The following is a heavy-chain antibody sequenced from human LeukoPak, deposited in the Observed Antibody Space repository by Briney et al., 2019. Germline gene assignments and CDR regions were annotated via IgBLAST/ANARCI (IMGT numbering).Heavy chain of an antibody. V-gene: IGHV4-59*01. CDR1: GGSISSYY. CDR3: ASTGIAVAGYDY. D-gene: IGHD6-19*01. Sequence: KPSETLSLTCTVSGGSISSYYWSWIRQPPGKGLGWIGYIYYSGSTNYNPSLKSRVTISVDTSKNQFSLKLSSVTAADTAVYYCASTGIAVAGYDYWGQGTLVTVSS. J-gene: IGHJ4*02. CDR2: IYYSGST.